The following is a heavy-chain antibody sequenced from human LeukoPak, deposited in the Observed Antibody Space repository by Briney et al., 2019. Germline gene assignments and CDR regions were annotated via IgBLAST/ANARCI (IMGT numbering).Heavy chain of an antibody. D-gene: IGHD5-18*01. CDR3: AREMGYSYGRLSDY. V-gene: IGHV3-48*02. CDR1: GFTFSSYS. J-gene: IGHJ4*02. CDR2: ISSSSSTI. Sequence: GGSLRLSCAASGFTFSSYSMNWVRQAPGKGLEWVSYISSSSSTIYYADSVKGRFTISRDNAKNSLYLQMNSLRDEDTAVYYCAREMGYSYGRLSDYWGQGTLVTVSS.